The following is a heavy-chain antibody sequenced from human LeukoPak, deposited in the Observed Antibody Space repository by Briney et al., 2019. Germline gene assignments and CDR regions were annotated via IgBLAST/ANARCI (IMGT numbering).Heavy chain of an antibody. Sequence: PGGSLRLSCAAAGFTFSSYVMNWVRQAPGKGLEWVSGISPSGDIKYYVDSVKDRFTVSRDNSKNTLYLQINSLRDEHTAVYYCAKDDAWLQYNDWGKGTTVTVSS. J-gene: IGHJ6*04. CDR3: AKDDAWLQYND. D-gene: IGHD5-24*01. V-gene: IGHV3-23*01. CDR2: ISPSGDIK. CDR1: GFTFSSYV.